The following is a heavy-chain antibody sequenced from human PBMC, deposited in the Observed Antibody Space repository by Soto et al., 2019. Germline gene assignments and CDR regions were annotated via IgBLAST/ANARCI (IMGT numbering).Heavy chain of an antibody. V-gene: IGHV3-23*01. J-gene: IGHJ3*02. CDR2: ISGSGGST. CDR3: AKGDQCSSWYFVAFAI. D-gene: IGHD6-13*01. CDR1: GFTFSSYA. Sequence: EVQRLESGGGLVQPGGSLRLSCAASGFTFSSYAMSCVRQAPGKGLEWVSAISGSGGSTYYADSVKCRFTISRDNSKNTRDRQMNSVSAEDTAVYYCAKGDQCSSWYFVAFAIWGQGTMGIVSS.